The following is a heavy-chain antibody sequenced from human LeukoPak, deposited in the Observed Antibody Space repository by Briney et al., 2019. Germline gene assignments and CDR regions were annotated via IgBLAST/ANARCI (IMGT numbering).Heavy chain of an antibody. J-gene: IGHJ4*02. CDR2: INHSGST. Sequence: SETLSLTCAVYGGSFSGYYWSWIRQPPGKGLEWIGEINHSGSTNYNPSLKSRVTISVNTSKNQFSLKLSSVTAADTAVYYCARRRYRSYYFDYWGQGTLVTVSS. D-gene: IGHD1-1*01. CDR3: ARRRYRSYYFDY. CDR1: GGSFSGYY. V-gene: IGHV4-34*01.